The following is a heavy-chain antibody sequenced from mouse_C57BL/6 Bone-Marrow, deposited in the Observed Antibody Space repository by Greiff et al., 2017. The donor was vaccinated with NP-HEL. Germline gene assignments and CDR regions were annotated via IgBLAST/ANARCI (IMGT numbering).Heavy chain of an antibody. D-gene: IGHD1-1*01. CDR3: ARVITTAVATRGYFDV. Sequence: QVQLKESGPGILQPSQTLSLTCSFSGFSLSTFGMGVGWIRQPSGKGLEWLAHIWWDDDKYYNPALKSRLTISKDTSKNQVFLKIANVDTADTATYYCARVITTAVATRGYFDVWGTGTTVTVSS. CDR2: IWWDDDK. J-gene: IGHJ1*03. CDR1: GFSLSTFGMG. V-gene: IGHV8-8*01.